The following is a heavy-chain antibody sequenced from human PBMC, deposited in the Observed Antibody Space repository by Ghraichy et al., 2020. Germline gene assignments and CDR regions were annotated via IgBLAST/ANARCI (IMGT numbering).Heavy chain of an antibody. V-gene: IGHV3-23*01. CDR1: GFTFSSYA. J-gene: IGHJ4*02. CDR3: ANTITMVRGPLGY. Sequence: GGSLRLSCAASGFTFSSYAMSWVRQAPGKGLQWVSAISGSGGSTYYADSGKGRFTISRDNSKNTLYLQMNSLRAEDTAVYYCANTITMVRGPLGYWGQGTLVTVSS. CDR2: ISGSGGST. D-gene: IGHD3-10*01.